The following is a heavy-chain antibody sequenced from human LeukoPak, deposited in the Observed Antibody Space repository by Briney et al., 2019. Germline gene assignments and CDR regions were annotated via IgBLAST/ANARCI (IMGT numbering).Heavy chain of an antibody. V-gene: IGHV4-59*01. CDR2: IYYSGNT. D-gene: IGHD2-15*01. CDR1: RGSISSYY. CDR3: ARHFCSGDNCYYFDY. Sequence: SETLSLTCTVSRGSISSYYWSWIRQPPGKGLEWIGYIYYSGNTNYNPSLKSRVTISVDTSSNQFSLNLSSVTAADTAIYYCARHFCSGDNCYYFDYWGRGTLVTVSS. J-gene: IGHJ4*02.